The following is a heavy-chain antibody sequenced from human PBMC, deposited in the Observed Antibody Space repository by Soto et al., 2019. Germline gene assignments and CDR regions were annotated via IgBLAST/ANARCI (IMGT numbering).Heavy chain of an antibody. J-gene: IGHJ4*02. CDR1: GGSISNFY. CDR2: ISYSGNT. D-gene: IGHD2-8*01. V-gene: IGHV4-59*01. Sequence: SETLSLTCTVSGGSISNFYWSWIRQPPGKGLEWVGYISYSGNTNYIPALKSRVSISVDTSKNQLSLNLTSVTAADTAVYYCARAPMVLSRFYFDSWGQGTPVTVSS. CDR3: ARAPMVLSRFYFDS.